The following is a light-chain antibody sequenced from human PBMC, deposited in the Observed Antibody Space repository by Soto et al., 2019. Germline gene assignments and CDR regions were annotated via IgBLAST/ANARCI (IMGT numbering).Light chain of an antibody. J-gene: IGKJ1*01. CDR1: QSISSW. CDR2: KAP. CDR3: QQYGTYSRT. Sequence: DIQMTQSPSTLSASVGDRVTITCRASQSISSWLAWYQHKPGKAPKLLIYKAPSLEGGVPSRFSGSGSGTDFTLTISSLQPDDFATYYCQQYGTYSRTFGQGTKVDI. V-gene: IGKV1-5*03.